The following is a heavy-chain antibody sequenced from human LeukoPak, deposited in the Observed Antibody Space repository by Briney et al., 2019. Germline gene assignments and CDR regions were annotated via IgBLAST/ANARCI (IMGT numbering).Heavy chain of an antibody. V-gene: IGHV4-59*01. CDR3: VRSPQLDP. Sequence: SETLSLTCTVSGGSISSYYWSWVRQPPGKGLKWIGYIQNSVTSYTDNPSLQSRVTISVDTSKNQFSLQVTSVTAADTAVYYCVRSPQLDPWGPGILVTVSS. J-gene: IGHJ5*02. CDR1: GGSISSYY. CDR2: IQNSVTSY.